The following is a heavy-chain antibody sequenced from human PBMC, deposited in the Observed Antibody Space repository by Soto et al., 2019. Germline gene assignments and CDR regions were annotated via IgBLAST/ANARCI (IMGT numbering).Heavy chain of an antibody. D-gene: IGHD5-12*01. CDR2: IYYSGST. CDR1: GGTIISYC. Sequence: PSVTLCVTCTVAGGTIISYCWSWIRQPPGKGLEWIGYIYYSGSTNYNPSLKSRVTISVDTSKNQFSLKLSSVTAADTAVYYCARRYSGYDFDYWGQGTLVTVSS. J-gene: IGHJ4*02. CDR3: ARRYSGYDFDY. V-gene: IGHV4-59*12.